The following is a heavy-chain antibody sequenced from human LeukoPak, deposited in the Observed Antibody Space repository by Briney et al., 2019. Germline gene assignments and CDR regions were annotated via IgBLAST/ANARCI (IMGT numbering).Heavy chain of an antibody. CDR3: AKDPSYYGSTSNNDY. V-gene: IGHV3-30*02. CDR2: IRYDGSNK. D-gene: IGHD3-10*01. CDR1: GFTFSSYG. J-gene: IGHJ4*02. Sequence: HPGGSLRLSCAASGFTFSSYGMHWVRQAPGKGLEWVAFIRYDGSNKYYADSVKGRFTISRDNSKNTLYLQMNSLRAEDTAVYYCAKDPSYYGSTSNNDYWGQGTLVTVSS.